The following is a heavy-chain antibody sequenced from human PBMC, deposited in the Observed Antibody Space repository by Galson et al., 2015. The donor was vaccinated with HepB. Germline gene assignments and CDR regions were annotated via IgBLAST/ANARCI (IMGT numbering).Heavy chain of an antibody. CDR2: ISSSSSYI. CDR1: GFTFSSYS. J-gene: IGHJ3*02. D-gene: IGHD2-2*01. Sequence: SLRLSCAASGFTFSSYSMNWVRQAPGKGLEWVSSISSSSSYIYYADSVKGRFTISRDNAKNSLYLQMNSLRAEDTAVYYCARGPQQYCSSTSCYWDAFDIWGQGTMVTVSS. CDR3: ARGPQQYCSSTSCYWDAFDI. V-gene: IGHV3-21*04.